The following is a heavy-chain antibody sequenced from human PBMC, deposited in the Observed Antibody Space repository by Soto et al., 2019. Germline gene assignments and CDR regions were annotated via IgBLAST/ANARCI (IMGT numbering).Heavy chain of an antibody. J-gene: IGHJ3*02. CDR3: ARDLSPSFSDTPVDGFDI. Sequence: EVQLVESGGGLVQPGGSLRLSCVASGFSFTTSWMTWVRQAPGKGLEWVANIKRDASKKNYLDSVKGRFTISRDNAENSLSLQLNMLRVGDTAVYYWARDLSPSFSDTPVDGFDIWGQGTGVTVSS. V-gene: IGHV3-7*04. CDR1: GFSFTTSW. D-gene: IGHD1-26*01. CDR2: IKRDASKK.